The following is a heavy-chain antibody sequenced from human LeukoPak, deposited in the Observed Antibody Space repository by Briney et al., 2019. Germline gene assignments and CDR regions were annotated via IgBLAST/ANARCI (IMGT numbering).Heavy chain of an antibody. V-gene: IGHV3-7*01. J-gene: IGHJ4*02. Sequence: GGSLRLSCAASGFTLSSYWMSWVRQAPGKGLEWVANIKQDGSEKYYVDSVKGRFTISRDNAKNSLYLQMNSLRAEDTAVYYCARDSSAADFDYWGQGTLVTVSS. CDR3: ARDSSAADFDY. D-gene: IGHD6-13*01. CDR1: GFTLSSYW. CDR2: IKQDGSEK.